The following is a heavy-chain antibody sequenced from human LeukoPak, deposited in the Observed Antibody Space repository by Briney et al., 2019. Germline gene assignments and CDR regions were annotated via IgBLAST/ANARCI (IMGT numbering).Heavy chain of an antibody. CDR1: GFTFSSYA. CDR2: IWYDGSHG. V-gene: IGHV3-33*01. CDR3: AREDVLTGYSNAFDI. D-gene: IGHD3-9*01. Sequence: PGGSLRLSCAASGFTFSSYAMHWVRQAPGKGLEWVAVIWYDGSHGCYAESVKGRFTISRDNSKNTMYLQMNSLRAEDTAVYYCAREDVLTGYSNAFDIWGQGTVVTVAS. J-gene: IGHJ3*02.